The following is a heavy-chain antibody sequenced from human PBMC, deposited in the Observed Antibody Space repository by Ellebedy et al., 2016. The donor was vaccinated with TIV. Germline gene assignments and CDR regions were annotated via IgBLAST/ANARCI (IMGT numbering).Heavy chain of an antibody. CDR3: ARGKDSGNYVGWIDP. J-gene: IGHJ5*02. Sequence: ASVKVSCKASGGTFRTYTVTWVRQAPGQGLEWVGGILPISPTPNYAQKFQGRVTITADESANIVYMELSSLSSEDTAVYYCARGKDSGNYVGWIDPWGQGTLVTVSS. D-gene: IGHD4-11*01. V-gene: IGHV1-69*13. CDR1: GGTFRTYT. CDR2: ILPISPTP.